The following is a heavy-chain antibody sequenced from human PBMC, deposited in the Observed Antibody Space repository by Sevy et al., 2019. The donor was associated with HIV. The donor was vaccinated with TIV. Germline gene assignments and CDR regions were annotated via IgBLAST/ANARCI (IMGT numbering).Heavy chain of an antibody. CDR2: ITGSGSNR. CDR3: AREPAADAFDI. V-gene: IGHV3-11*01. Sequence: GGSLRLSCAASGFTFSDYYMSWIRQAPGKGLEWVSYITGSGSNRYYADSVKGRFTISRDNDKNSLYLQMNSLRAEDTAVYYCAREPAADAFDIWGQGTMVTVSS. J-gene: IGHJ3*02. D-gene: IGHD6-25*01. CDR1: GFTFSDYY.